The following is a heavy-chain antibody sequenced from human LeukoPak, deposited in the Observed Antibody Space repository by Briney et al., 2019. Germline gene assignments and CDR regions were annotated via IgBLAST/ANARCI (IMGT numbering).Heavy chain of an antibody. CDR3: ARQWLVQDYYYGMDV. J-gene: IGHJ6*02. Sequence: ASVKVSCKASGYTFTSYGIRWVRQAPGQGLEWMGWISAYNGNTNYAQKLQGRVTMTTDTSTSTAYMELRSLRSDDTAVYYCARQWLVQDYYYGMDVWGQGTTVTVSS. CDR2: ISAYNGNT. D-gene: IGHD6-19*01. V-gene: IGHV1-18*01. CDR1: GYTFTSYG.